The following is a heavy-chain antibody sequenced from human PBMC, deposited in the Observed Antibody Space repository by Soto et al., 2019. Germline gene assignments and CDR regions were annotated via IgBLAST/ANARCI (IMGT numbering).Heavy chain of an antibody. CDR2: IHYSGST. CDR1: SGSINSHY. V-gene: IGHV4-59*08. CDR3: ARREVMSGTGTESGLDP. J-gene: IGHJ5*02. Sequence: PSETLSLTCTVSSGSINSHYWNWIRQPPGRGLEWIGHIHYSGSTNYNPSLKSRVSISVDTSKNQFYLNLTSVTAADTAVYYCARREVMSGTGTESGLDPWGQGALVTVS. D-gene: IGHD1-1*01.